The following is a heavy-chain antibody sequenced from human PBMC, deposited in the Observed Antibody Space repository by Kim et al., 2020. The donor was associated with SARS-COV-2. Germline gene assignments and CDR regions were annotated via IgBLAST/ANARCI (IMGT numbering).Heavy chain of an antibody. J-gene: IGHJ6*02. Sequence: ASVKVSCKVSGYTLTELSMHWVRQAPGKGLEWMGGFDPEDGETIYAQKFQGRVTMTEDTSTDTAYMELSSLRSEDTAVYYCATVDGYNYYYYYGMDVWGQGTTVTVSS. CDR1: GYTLTELS. D-gene: IGHD5-12*01. CDR3: ATVDGYNYYYYYGMDV. CDR2: FDPEDGET. V-gene: IGHV1-24*01.